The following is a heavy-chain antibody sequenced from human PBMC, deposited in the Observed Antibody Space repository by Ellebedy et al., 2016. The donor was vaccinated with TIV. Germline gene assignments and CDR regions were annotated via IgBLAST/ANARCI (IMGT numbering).Heavy chain of an antibody. Sequence: SETLSLTXNVSGGSISSGDYYWSWIRQPPGKGLEWIGSICYSGRIYYNPSLKSRVTISMDSSKNQFSFKVTSVTAADTAVYYCSREEDNSSQRDWGQGTLVTVSS. CDR1: GGSISSGDYY. D-gene: IGHD1-1*01. V-gene: IGHV4-39*02. J-gene: IGHJ4*02. CDR2: ICYSGRI. CDR3: SREEDNSSQRD.